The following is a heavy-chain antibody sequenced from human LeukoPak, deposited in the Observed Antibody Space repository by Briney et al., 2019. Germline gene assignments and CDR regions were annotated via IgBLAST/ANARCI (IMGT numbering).Heavy chain of an antibody. CDR2: ISGSGGST. CDR3: AQGTIFGVVMASH. CDR1: GFTFSSYA. J-gene: IGHJ4*02. Sequence: PGGSLRLSCAASGFTFSSYAMSWVRQAPGKGLEWVSAISGSGGSTYYADSVKGRFTISRDNSKNTLYPQMNSLRAEDTAVYYCAQGTIFGVVMASHWGQGTLVTVSS. D-gene: IGHD3-3*01. V-gene: IGHV3-23*01.